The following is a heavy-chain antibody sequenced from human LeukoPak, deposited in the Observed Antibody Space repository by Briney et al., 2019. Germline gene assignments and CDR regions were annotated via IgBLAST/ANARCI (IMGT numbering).Heavy chain of an antibody. CDR3: AKDYYYGSGPGWFDP. D-gene: IGHD3-10*01. J-gene: IGHJ5*02. CDR2: ISYDGSNK. CDR1: GFTFSSYG. Sequence: GRSLRLSCAASGFTFSSYGMHWVRQAPGKGLEWVAVISYDGSNKYYADSVKGRFTISRDNSKNTLYLQMNSLRAEDTAVYYCAKDYYYGSGPGWFDPWGQGTLVTASS. V-gene: IGHV3-30*18.